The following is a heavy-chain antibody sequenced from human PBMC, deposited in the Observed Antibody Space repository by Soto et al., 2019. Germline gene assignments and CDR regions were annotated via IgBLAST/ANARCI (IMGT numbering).Heavy chain of an antibody. CDR1: GGSISSYY. J-gene: IGHJ4*02. Sequence: SATLSLTCTVSGGSISSYYWSWIRQPPGKGLELIGYVYYSGSTNYNPSLRSRVNTSVDTSKNQLSLKMSSVTAADTAVYYCARDPGSWYFDSWGQGILVTVSS. D-gene: IGHD3-10*01. CDR2: VYYSGST. CDR3: ARDPGSWYFDS. V-gene: IGHV4-59*01.